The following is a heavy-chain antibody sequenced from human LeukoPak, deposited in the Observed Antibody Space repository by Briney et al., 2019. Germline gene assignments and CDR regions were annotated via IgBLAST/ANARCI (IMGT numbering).Heavy chain of an antibody. Sequence: PGGSLRLSCAASGFTFSSYSMNWVRQAPGKGLEGVSSISSSSSYIYYADSVKGRFTISRDNAKNSLYLQMNSLRAEDTAVYYCARANYDSSGYYLDFQHWGQGTLVTVSS. CDR1: GFTFSSYS. CDR3: ARANYDSSGYYLDFQH. D-gene: IGHD3-22*01. CDR2: ISSSSSYI. V-gene: IGHV3-21*01. J-gene: IGHJ1*01.